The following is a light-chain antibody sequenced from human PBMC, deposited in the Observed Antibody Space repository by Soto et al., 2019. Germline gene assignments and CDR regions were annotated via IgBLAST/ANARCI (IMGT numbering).Light chain of an antibody. CDR2: GAS. J-gene: IGKJ1*01. V-gene: IGKV3-20*01. CDR1: QSVSSSY. Sequence: EIVLTQSPGTLSLSPGERPTLYCKASQSVSSSYLAWYYQKPGQAPRLLIYGASNRATGIPDRFSGSGSGTDFTLTISRLEPEDFAVYYCQQYGSSPTFGQGTKVEI. CDR3: QQYGSSPT.